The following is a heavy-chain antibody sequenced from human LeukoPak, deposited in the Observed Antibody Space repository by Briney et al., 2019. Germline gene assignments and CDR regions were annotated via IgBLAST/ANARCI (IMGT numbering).Heavy chain of an antibody. CDR2: MNPNSGNT. CDR1: GYTFTSYD. Sequence: ASVKVSCKASGYTFTSYDINWVRQATGQGLEWMGWMNPNSGNTGYAQKFQGRVTMTRNTSISTAYMELSSLRSEDTAVYYCARPAGYCYDSSGALRSYYYMDVWGKGTTVTVSS. V-gene: IGHV1-8*01. D-gene: IGHD3-22*01. J-gene: IGHJ6*03. CDR3: ARPAGYCYDSSGALRSYYYMDV.